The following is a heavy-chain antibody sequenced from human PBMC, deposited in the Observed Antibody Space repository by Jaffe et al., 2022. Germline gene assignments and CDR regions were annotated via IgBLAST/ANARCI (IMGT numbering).Heavy chain of an antibody. J-gene: IGHJ4*02. D-gene: IGHD3-10*01. Sequence: QVQLVQSGAEVKKPGASVKVSCKASGYTFTGYYMHWVRQAPGQGLEWMGRINPNSGGTNYAQKFQGRVTMTRDTSISTAYMELSRLRSDDTAVYYCARDMRNLLWFRESREYYFDYWGQGTLVTVSS. CDR2: INPNSGGT. CDR1: GYTFTGYY. CDR3: ARDMRNLLWFRESREYYFDY. V-gene: IGHV1-2*06.